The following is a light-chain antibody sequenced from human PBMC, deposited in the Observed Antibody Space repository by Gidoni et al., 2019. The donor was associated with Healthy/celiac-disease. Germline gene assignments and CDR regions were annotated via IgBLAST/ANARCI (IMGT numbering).Light chain of an antibody. CDR2: AAS. V-gene: IGKV1-39*01. J-gene: IGKJ1*01. Sequence: DIQMTQSPSSLSASVGDRVTITCRASQSISSYLNWYQQKPGKAPKLLIYAASSLQSGVPSSFSGSGSGTDFTLTISSLQPEDFATYYCQQSYSTSWTFXXXTKVEIK. CDR3: QQSYSTSWT. CDR1: QSISSY.